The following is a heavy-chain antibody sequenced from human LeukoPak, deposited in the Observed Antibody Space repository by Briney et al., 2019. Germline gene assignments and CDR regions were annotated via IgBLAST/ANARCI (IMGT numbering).Heavy chain of an antibody. Sequence: SDTLSLTCTVSGGSISTYYWSWLRQPPGKGLDWFGSMYYSGSTNYKPSLKSRVTISVDTSKNQFSLKLSSVTAADTAVYYCARHAYYYDRSGSYEAFDIWGQGTMVTVSS. J-gene: IGHJ3*02. V-gene: IGHV4-59*08. CDR3: ARHAYYYDRSGSYEAFDI. D-gene: IGHD3-22*01. CDR2: MYYSGST. CDR1: GGSISTYY.